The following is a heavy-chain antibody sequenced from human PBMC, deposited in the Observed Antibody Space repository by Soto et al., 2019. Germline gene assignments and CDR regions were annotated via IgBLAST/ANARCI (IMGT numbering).Heavy chain of an antibody. D-gene: IGHD3-9*01. CDR2: ISSSSSYI. CDR1: GFTFSSYS. Sequence: EVQLVESGGGLVKPGGSLRLSCAASGFTFSSYSMNWVRQAPGKGLEWVSSISSSSSYIYYADSVKGRFTISRDNAKNSLYLQMNGLRAEDTAVYYCARGAYDILTGYYPYYYMDVWGKGTTVTVSS. CDR3: ARGAYDILTGYYPYYYMDV. V-gene: IGHV3-21*01. J-gene: IGHJ6*03.